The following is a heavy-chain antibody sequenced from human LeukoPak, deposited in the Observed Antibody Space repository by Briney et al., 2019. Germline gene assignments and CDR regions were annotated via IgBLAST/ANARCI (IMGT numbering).Heavy chain of an antibody. CDR1: GFTVSSNY. D-gene: IGHD3-10*01. Sequence: QSGGSLRLSCAASGFTVSSNYMSWVRQAPGKGLEWVSVIYSGGSTYYADSVKGRFTISRDNSKNTLYLQMNSLRAEDTAVYYCARDTPYGSGSYFLDYWGQGTLVTVSS. J-gene: IGHJ4*02. V-gene: IGHV3-53*01. CDR3: ARDTPYGSGSYFLDY. CDR2: IYSGGST.